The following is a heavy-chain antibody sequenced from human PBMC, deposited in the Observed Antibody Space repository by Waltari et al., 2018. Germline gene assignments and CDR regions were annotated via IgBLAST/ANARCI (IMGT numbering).Heavy chain of an antibody. Sequence: QVQLQQWGAGLLQPSETLSLTCAVYGGSFSGYYWGWIRQSPGKGREWIGEINHAGNRNYNPSLSSRVTMLVDTSRSQFSLKLSSMTAADTALYYCVRLEDCSGPGGNCYSGDSFALDVWGQGTTVTVSS. D-gene: IGHD2-8*02. J-gene: IGHJ6*02. CDR3: VRLEDCSGPGGNCYSGDSFALDV. CDR2: INHAGNR. CDR1: GGSFSGYY. V-gene: IGHV4-34*02.